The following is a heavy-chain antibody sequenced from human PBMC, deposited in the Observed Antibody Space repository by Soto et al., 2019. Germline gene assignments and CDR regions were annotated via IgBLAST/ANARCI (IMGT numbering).Heavy chain of an antibody. CDR1: GFIFNNYA. J-gene: IGHJ4*02. CDR3: EKALVQALTAKFGY. V-gene: IGHV3-23*01. D-gene: IGHD5-18*01. CDR2: VTASGGGT. Sequence: PGGSLRLSCAASGFIFNNYAMTWVRQAPGKGLEWVSTVTASGGGTFYANSVKGRFTISRDNSRNTLHLKMSSLRVEDTALYYCEKALVQALTAKFGYWGQGTLVTVSS.